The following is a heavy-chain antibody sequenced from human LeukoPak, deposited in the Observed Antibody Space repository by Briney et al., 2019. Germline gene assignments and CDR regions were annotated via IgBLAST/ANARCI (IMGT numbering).Heavy chain of an antibody. CDR1: GGSISSGSYY. J-gene: IGHJ6*02. CDR2: IYTSGST. Sequence: SQTLSLTCTVSGGSISSGSYYWSWLRQPAGTGLEWIGRIYTSGSTNYNPSLKSRVTISVDTSKNQFSLKLSSVTAADTAVYYCARGGLRSYYGMDVWGQGTTVTVSS. V-gene: IGHV4-61*02. D-gene: IGHD3-3*01. CDR3: ARGGLRSYYGMDV.